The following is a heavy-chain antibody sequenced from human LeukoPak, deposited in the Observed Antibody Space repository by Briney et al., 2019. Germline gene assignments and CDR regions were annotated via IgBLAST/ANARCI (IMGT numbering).Heavy chain of an antibody. Sequence: SQTLSLTCTVSGGSISSDGYYWSWIRQHPGKGLEWIGYIYYSGSTYYNPSLKSRVTISVDTSKNQSSLKLSSMTAADTAVYYCARLILAEWSDRYFDYWGQGTLVTVSS. D-gene: IGHD3-16*01. V-gene: IGHV4-31*03. CDR2: IYYSGST. CDR3: ARLILAEWSDRYFDY. CDR1: GGSISSDGYY. J-gene: IGHJ4*02.